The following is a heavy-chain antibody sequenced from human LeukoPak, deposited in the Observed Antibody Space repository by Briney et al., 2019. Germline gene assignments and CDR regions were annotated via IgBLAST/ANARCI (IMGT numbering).Heavy chain of an antibody. Sequence: ASVKVSCKASGYTFTSYDINWVRQALGQGLEWMGWMNPNSGNTGYAQKFQGRVTMTRNTSISTAYMELSSLRYEDTAVYYCARGRGLLWFGELSARGAFDIWGQGTMVTVSS. D-gene: IGHD3-10*01. CDR2: MNPNSGNT. V-gene: IGHV1-8*01. J-gene: IGHJ3*02. CDR3: ARGRGLLWFGELSARGAFDI. CDR1: GYTFTSYD.